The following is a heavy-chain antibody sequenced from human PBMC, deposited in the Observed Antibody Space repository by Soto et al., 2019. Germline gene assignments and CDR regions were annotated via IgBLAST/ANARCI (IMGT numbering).Heavy chain of an antibody. CDR3: ARVFPSYCGGDCSYFDS. V-gene: IGHV4-59*02. Sequence: SETLSLTCTVSGGSVNSYYWSWIRQPPGKGLEWIGFIFYSGSTKSNPSLKSRVTMSVDMSKNQFSLRLTSVTAADTAVYYCARVFPSYCGGDCSYFDSWGQGTLVTVSS. J-gene: IGHJ4*02. D-gene: IGHD2-21*02. CDR2: IFYSGST. CDR1: GGSVNSYY.